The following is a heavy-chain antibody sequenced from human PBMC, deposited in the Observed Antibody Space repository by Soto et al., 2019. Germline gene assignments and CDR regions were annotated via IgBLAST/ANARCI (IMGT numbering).Heavy chain of an antibody. Sequence: QVQLVESGGGVVQPGRSLRLSCAASGFTFSSYGMHWVRQAPGKGLEWVAVIWYDGSNKYYADSVKGRFTISRDNSKNTLYLQMNSLRAEDTAVNYCARDGPGFDYWGQGTLVTVSS. J-gene: IGHJ4*02. V-gene: IGHV3-33*01. CDR1: GFTFSSYG. CDR3: ARDGPGFDY. CDR2: IWYDGSNK.